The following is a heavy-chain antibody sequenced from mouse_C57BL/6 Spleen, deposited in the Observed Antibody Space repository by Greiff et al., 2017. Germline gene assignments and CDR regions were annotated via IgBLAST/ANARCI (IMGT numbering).Heavy chain of an antibody. D-gene: IGHD2-4*01. CDR1: GYAFRSSW. V-gene: IGHV1-82*01. Sequence: QVQLQQSGPELVKPGASVKISCKASGYAFRSSWMNWVKQRPGKGLEWIGRIYPGDGDTNYNGKFKGKATLTADKSSSTAYMQLSSLTSEDSAVYFCASYYDYDEGYYFDYWGQGTTLTVSS. CDR3: ASYYDYDEGYYFDY. J-gene: IGHJ2*01. CDR2: IYPGDGDT.